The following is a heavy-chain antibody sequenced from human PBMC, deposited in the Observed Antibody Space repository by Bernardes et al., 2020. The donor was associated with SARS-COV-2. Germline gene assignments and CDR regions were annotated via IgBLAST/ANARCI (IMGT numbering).Heavy chain of an antibody. D-gene: IGHD5-12*01. CDR3: ARDRSAYVDFDY. Sequence: GSLRLSCAASGFTFSSYSMNWVRQTPGKGLEWVSYISGGGSTIYYADSVKGRFTISRDDAKNSLYLQMNSLRAGDTALYYCARDRSAYVDFDYWGQGTLVTVSS. CDR2: ISGGGSTI. CDR1: GFTFSSYS. V-gene: IGHV3-48*01. J-gene: IGHJ4*02.